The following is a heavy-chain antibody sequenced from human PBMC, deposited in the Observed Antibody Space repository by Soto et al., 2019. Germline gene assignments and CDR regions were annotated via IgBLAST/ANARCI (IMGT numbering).Heavy chain of an antibody. Sequence: QVQLVQSGAEVKKPGSSVKVSCKASGGTFSSYAISWVRQAPGQGLEWMGGIIPIFGTANYAQKFQGRVTITADESTSTAYMELSSLRSEDTAVYYCARSRDYYDSSGYYNYYGMAVWGQGTTVTVSS. V-gene: IGHV1-69*01. CDR1: GGTFSSYA. CDR2: IIPIFGTA. D-gene: IGHD3-22*01. J-gene: IGHJ6*02. CDR3: ARSRDYYDSSGYYNYYGMAV.